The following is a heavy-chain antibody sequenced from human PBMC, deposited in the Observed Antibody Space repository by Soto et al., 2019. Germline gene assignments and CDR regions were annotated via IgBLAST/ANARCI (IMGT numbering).Heavy chain of an antibody. J-gene: IGHJ4*02. Sequence: EVQLLESGGGLVQPGGSLRLSCAASGFTFSSYAMSWVRQAPGKGLEWVSSISASGGSTDYGDSVKGRFTISRDSSKNTLYLQMNSLRAEDTAVYYCAKLARSGWYGGASGFDSWGQGTLVTVSS. V-gene: IGHV3-23*01. D-gene: IGHD6-19*01. CDR2: ISASGGST. CDR1: GFTFSSYA. CDR3: AKLARSGWYGGASGFDS.